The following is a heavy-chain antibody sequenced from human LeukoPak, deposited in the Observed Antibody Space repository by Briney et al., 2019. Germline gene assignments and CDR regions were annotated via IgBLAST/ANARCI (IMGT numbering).Heavy chain of an antibody. Sequence: GAPVKVSCTASGYTFTVYYMHWVRQAPGQGLEWMGWINPSGGGTNYAQKFQGRVTMTRDTSISTAYMELSRLRFDDTAVYYCAREFRSVEMATIGFDYWGQGTLVTVSS. CDR2: INPSGGGT. V-gene: IGHV1-2*02. CDR3: AREFRSVEMATIGFDY. D-gene: IGHD5-24*01. CDR1: GYTFTVYY. J-gene: IGHJ4*02.